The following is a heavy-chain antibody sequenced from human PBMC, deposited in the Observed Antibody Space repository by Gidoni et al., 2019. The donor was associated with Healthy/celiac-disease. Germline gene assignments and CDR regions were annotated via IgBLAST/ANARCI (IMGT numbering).Heavy chain of an antibody. CDR1: GFTLSNAW. J-gene: IGHJ6*02. V-gene: IGHV3-15*07. CDR3: TTDIVYDFWRYYGIDV. CDR2: IKSKIDGGTT. D-gene: IGHD3-3*01. Sequence: EVQLVESGGGLVKPGGSLRLSCAASGFTLSNAWRNWVRQAPGKGLEWIGRIKSKIDGGTTEYAAPVKVRFTMSRDDSKNTMYLQMNRPKNEDMSVYYCTTDIVYDFWRYYGIDVWGQGTTVTVSS.